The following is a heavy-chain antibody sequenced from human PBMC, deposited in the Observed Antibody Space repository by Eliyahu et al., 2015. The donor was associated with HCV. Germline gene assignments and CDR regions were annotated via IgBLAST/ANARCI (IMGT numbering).Heavy chain of an antibody. J-gene: IGHJ6*02. V-gene: IGHV3-21*01. CDR3: ARDGTDDDIWNSNYYYYYGMDV. CDR1: GFXFSTYS. CDR2: ISSXSSYI. D-gene: IGHD3-3*01. Sequence: EVQLVESGGXLVKPGGSLRLSCAASGFXFSTYSMNWVRQAPGKGLEWVSSISSXSSYIYXADXVKGRFTISRDNAKNSLYLQMNSLRAEDTAVYYCARDGTDDDIWNSNYYYYYGMDVWGQGTTVTVSS.